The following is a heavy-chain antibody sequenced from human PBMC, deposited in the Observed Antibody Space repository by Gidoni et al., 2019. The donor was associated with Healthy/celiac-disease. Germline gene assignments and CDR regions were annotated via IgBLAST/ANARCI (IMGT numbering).Heavy chain of an antibody. Sequence: QVQLVQSGAEVKKPGASVKVSCKASGDTFTGYYMHWVRQAPGQGLEWMGWINPNSGGTNYAQKFQGWVTMTRDTSISTAYMELSRLRSYDTAVYYCARDRGRRDCSGGSCYNWFDPWGQGTLVTVSS. D-gene: IGHD2-15*01. CDR1: GDTFTGYY. CDR2: INPNSGGT. V-gene: IGHV1-2*04. J-gene: IGHJ5*02. CDR3: ARDRGRRDCSGGSCYNWFDP.